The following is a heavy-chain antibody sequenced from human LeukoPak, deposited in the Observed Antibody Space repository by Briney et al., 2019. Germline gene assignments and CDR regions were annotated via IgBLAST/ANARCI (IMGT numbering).Heavy chain of an antibody. Sequence: ASVKVSCKASGGTFSSYAISWVRQAPGQGLEWMGRIIPILGIANYAQKFQGRVTITADKSTSTAYMELSSLRSGDTAVYYCARDTGGSSSWHPPDYWGQGTLVTVSS. J-gene: IGHJ4*02. CDR3: ARDTGGSSSWHPPDY. D-gene: IGHD6-13*01. CDR1: GGTFSSYA. V-gene: IGHV1-69*04. CDR2: IIPILGIA.